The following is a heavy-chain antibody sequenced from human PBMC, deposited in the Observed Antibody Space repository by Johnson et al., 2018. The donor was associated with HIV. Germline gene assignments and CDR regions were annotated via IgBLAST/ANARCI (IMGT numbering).Heavy chain of an antibody. V-gene: IGHV3-66*01. CDR2: IYSGGST. CDR1: FTVSSNY. D-gene: IGHD4-11*01. CDR3: ARGSTVTTLSGAFDI. Sequence: FTVSSNYMSWVRQAPGQGLEWVSVIYSGGSTYYADSVRGRFTISRDNSKNTLYLQMNSLRADDTAVYYCARGSTVTTLSGAFDIWGQGTLVTVSS. J-gene: IGHJ3*02.